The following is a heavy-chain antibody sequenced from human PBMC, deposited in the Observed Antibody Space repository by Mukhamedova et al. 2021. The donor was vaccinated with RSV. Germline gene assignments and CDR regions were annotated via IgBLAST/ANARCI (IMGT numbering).Heavy chain of an antibody. V-gene: IGHV3-15*07. Sequence: GKGLEWVGRIKSKNDGGTPDYAAPVKDRFTISRDDSIDTVNLQMSSLKTEDTGVYYCSTTGGGIDPRGQGTLVSVSS. J-gene: IGHJ5*02. D-gene: IGHD1-14*01. CDR3: STTGGGIDP. CDR2: IKSKNDGGTP.